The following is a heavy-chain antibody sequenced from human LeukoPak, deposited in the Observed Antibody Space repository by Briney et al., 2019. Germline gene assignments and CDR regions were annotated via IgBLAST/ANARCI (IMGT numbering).Heavy chain of an antibody. CDR3: AKNSGYSYGSYFDY. CDR1: GFTFSSYG. V-gene: IGHV3-30*02. J-gene: IGHJ4*02. D-gene: IGHD5-18*01. Sequence: PGGFLRLSCAASGFTFSSYGMHWVRQAPGKGLEWVAFIRYDGSNKYYADSVKGRFTISRDNSKNTLYLQMNSLRAEDTAVYYCAKNSGYSYGSYFDYWGQGTLVTVSS. CDR2: IRYDGSNK.